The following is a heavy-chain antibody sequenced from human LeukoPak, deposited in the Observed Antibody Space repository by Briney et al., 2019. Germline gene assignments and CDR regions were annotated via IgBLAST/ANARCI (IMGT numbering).Heavy chain of an antibody. J-gene: IGHJ4*02. V-gene: IGHV3-30*18. CDR3: AKDLAGYFDY. Sequence: GRSLRLSCAASGFTFSSYGMHWVRQAPGKGLEWVAVISYDGSNKYYADSVKGRFTISRDNSKNTLYLQMNSLRAEDTAMYYCAKDLAGYFDYWGQGTLVTVSS. CDR2: ISYDGSNK. CDR1: GFTFSSYG.